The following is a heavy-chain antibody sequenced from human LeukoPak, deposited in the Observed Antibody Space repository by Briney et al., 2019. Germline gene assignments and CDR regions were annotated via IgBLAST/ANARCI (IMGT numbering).Heavy chain of an antibody. CDR3: ARGDDSSGYYGYYFDY. CDR2: INPSGGST. D-gene: IGHD3-22*01. J-gene: IGHJ4*02. V-gene: IGHV1-46*01. Sequence: ASVKVSCKASGYTFTSYYMHWVRQAPGQGLEWMGIINPSGGSTSYAQKFQGRVTMTRDTSTSTVYMELSSLRSEDTAGYYCARGDDSSGYYGYYFDYWGQGTLVTVSS. CDR1: GYTFTSYY.